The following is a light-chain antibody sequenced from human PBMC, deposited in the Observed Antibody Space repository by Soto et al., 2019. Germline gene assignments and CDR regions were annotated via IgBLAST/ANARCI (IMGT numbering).Light chain of an antibody. Sequence: QSVLAQPASVSGSPGQSITISCTGTSNDIGLYNYVSWYQQHPGKAPKLIIYVVSSRPSGISNRFSASKSGNTASLTISGLQAEDEADYYCASYARGSTLVVFGGGTKETVL. CDR2: VVS. CDR1: SNDIGLYNY. V-gene: IGLV2-14*01. CDR3: ASYARGSTLVV. J-gene: IGLJ2*01.